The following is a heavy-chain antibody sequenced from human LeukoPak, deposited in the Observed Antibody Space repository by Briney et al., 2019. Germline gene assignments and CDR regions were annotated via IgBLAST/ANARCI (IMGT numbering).Heavy chain of an antibody. V-gene: IGHV4-4*07. CDR2: ISTSGTT. Sequence: SETLSLTCTVSGGSVTTYYWRWIRQSAGKGLEWIGHISTSGTTTYNPSLKSRVTMSVDTSKNQFPLKLTSVTAADTAVYYCAREATVVGATIIWGQGTLVTVSS. J-gene: IGHJ4*02. CDR3: AREATVVGATII. CDR1: GGSVTTYY. D-gene: IGHD1-26*01.